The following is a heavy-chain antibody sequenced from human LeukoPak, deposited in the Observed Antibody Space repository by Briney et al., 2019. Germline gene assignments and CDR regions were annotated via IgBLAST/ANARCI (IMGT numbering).Heavy chain of an antibody. V-gene: IGHV5-51*01. D-gene: IGHD3-16*01. CDR1: GYSFTTYW. CDR2: IFPGDSDT. Sequence: GESRLLYCKGSGYSFTTYWIGWVRQMPGKGLEWMGIIFPGDSDTRYSPSFQGHITISADKSISTAYVQWNSLKASDTAMYYCARVRHSTAWGVDYWGQGTM. J-gene: IGHJ4*02. CDR3: ARVRHSTAWGVDY.